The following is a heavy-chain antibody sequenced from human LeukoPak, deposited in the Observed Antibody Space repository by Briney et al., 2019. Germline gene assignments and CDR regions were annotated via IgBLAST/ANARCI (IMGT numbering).Heavy chain of an antibody. Sequence: GASVKVSCKASGYTFTSYGISWVRQAPGQGLEWMGWISAYNGNTNYAQKLQGRVTMTTDTSTSTAYMELRSLRSDDTAVYYCARVQRDDILTGYPGGWFDPWGQGTLVTVSS. CDR1: GYTFTSYG. V-gene: IGHV1-18*01. J-gene: IGHJ5*02. D-gene: IGHD3-9*01. CDR2: ISAYNGNT. CDR3: ARVQRDDILTGYPGGWFDP.